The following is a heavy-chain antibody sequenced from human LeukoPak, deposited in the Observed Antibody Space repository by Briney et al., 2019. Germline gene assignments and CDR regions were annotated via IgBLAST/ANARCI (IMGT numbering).Heavy chain of an antibody. CDR2: INPNSGGT. CDR3: ARDSSITMVRGAATDY. Sequence: GASVKVSCKASGYTFTDYYMHWVRQAPGQGLEWMGWINPNSGGTNYAQKFQGRVTMTRDTSISTAYMELSRLRSDDTAVYYCARDSSITMVRGAATDYWGQGTLVTVSS. V-gene: IGHV1-2*02. J-gene: IGHJ4*02. D-gene: IGHD3-10*01. CDR1: GYTFTDYY.